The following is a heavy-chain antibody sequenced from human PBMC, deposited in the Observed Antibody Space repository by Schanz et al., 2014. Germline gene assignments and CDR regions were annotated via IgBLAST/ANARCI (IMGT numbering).Heavy chain of an antibody. CDR1: GDTLSSYG. J-gene: IGHJ6*02. CDR2: IIANLGSA. D-gene: IGHD3-3*01. CDR3: ARDLFGLVKRYYYYGLDV. V-gene: IGHV1-69*04. Sequence: QVQLVQSGAEVKKPGSSVTVSCKASGDTLSSYGISWVRQAPGQGLEWMGRIIANLGSANYAQKFQGRVTITADKSTSTVYMELSSLRSEDTAIYYCARDLFGLVKRYYYYGLDVWGQGTTVTVSS.